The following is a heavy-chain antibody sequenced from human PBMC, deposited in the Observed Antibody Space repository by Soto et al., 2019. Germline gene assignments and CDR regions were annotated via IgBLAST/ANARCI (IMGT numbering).Heavy chain of an antibody. Sequence: PSETLSLTCAVSGGSMSSSNWWSWVRQPPGKGLEWIGEIYQSGSTNYDSSLKSRVTISVDKSKNQFSLKLNSVTAADTAVYYCARYYVSGSYFDSWGQGTLVTVS. D-gene: IGHD3-10*01. CDR3: ARYYVSGSYFDS. CDR2: IYQSGST. V-gene: IGHV4-4*02. CDR1: GGSMSSSNW. J-gene: IGHJ5*01.